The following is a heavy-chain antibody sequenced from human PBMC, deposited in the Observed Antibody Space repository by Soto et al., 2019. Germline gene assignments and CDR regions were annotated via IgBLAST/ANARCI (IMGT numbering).Heavy chain of an antibody. Sequence: SETHSLTSTVSGGYTGNYFWSWIRQPPGKGLEWIGCIYYSGITNYNSSLKSRVTISLDTSKNQFSLRLRSVTAADTAVYYCARYVNPYDTAVWFDPWGQGTLVTVSS. D-gene: IGHD3-9*01. CDR2: IYYSGIT. J-gene: IGHJ5*02. V-gene: IGHV4-59*01. CDR1: GGYTGNYF. CDR3: ARYVNPYDTAVWFDP.